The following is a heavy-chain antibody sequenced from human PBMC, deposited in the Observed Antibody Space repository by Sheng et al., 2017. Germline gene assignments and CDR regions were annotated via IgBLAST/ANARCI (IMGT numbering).Heavy chain of an antibody. CDR3: WREGDSGWRNIDF. CDR1: GFTFSRFT. D-gene: IGHD6-25*01. V-gene: IGHV3-21*02. J-gene: IGHJ4*02. Sequence: DVQLVESGGGLVEPGRSLRLSCAASGFTFSRFTMNWVRQAPGKGLEWLSSISFKSNNIYYADSVKGRFTISRDNAHQSLFLEMHSLRTEDTAVYYCWREGDSGWRNIDFWGQGTLV. CDR2: ISFKSNNI.